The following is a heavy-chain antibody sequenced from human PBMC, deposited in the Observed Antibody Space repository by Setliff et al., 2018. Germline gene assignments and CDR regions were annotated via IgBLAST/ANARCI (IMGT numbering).Heavy chain of an antibody. Sequence: SETLSLTCTVSGGSISSGDYYWSWIRQPPGKGLEWIGYIYYSGSTYYNPSLKSRFRISVDTSKNQFTLKLNTVTAADTAGYYCARDPIMGFYDSTGYSTLNWYFDLWGRGTLVTVSS. CDR3: ARDPIMGFYDSTGYSTLNWYFDL. D-gene: IGHD3-22*01. CDR2: IYYSGST. J-gene: IGHJ2*01. V-gene: IGHV4-30-4*08. CDR1: GGSISSGDYY.